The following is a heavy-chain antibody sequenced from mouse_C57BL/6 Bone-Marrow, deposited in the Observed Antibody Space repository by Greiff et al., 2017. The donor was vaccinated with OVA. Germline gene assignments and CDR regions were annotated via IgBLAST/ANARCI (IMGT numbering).Heavy chain of an antibody. J-gene: IGHJ3*01. V-gene: IGHV2-5*01. D-gene: IGHD1-1*01. CDR3: AKEVYYYGSSSWFAY. Sequence: QVQLKESGPGLVQPSQSLPITCTVSGFSLTSYGVHWVRQSPGKGLEWLGVIWRGGSTDYNAAFMSRLSITKDNSKSQLFFKMNSLQADDTAIYYCAKEVYYYGSSSWFAYWGQGTLVTVSA. CDR2: IWRGGST. CDR1: GFSLTSYG.